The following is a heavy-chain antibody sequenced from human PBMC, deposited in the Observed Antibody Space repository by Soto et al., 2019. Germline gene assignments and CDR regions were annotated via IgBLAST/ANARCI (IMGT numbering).Heavy chain of an antibody. CDR2: IYQSGVT. D-gene: IGHD6-19*01. CDR1: GDSYSISTYS. CDR3: AGMPYTSGLRFDP. V-gene: IGHV4-30-2*01. Sequence: PSETLSLTCNMSGDSYSISTYSWSWIRQPPGKALQWIGFIYQSGVTSYNPSLASRVSISLDRSNNQCSLKLKSVTAADTAEYFCAGMPYTSGLRFDPWGPGTLVTV. J-gene: IGHJ5*02.